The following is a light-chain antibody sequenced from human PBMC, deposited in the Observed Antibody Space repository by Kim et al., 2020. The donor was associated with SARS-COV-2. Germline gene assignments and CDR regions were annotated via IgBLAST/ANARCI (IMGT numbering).Light chain of an antibody. Sequence: QSIPISCTGTNNDIGTSYYVSWYQQYPNTAPKLILYEVKFRPSGVSDRFSGSKSDNVASLIISDLRTEDEAEYYCCSYRRPDNIDVFGTGTKVTVL. CDR1: NNDIGTSYY. V-gene: IGLV2-14*03. J-gene: IGLJ1*01. CDR3: CSYRRPDNIDV. CDR2: EVK.